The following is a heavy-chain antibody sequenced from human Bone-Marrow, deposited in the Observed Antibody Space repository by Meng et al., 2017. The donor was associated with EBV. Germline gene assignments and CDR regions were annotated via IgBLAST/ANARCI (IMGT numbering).Heavy chain of an antibody. CDR2: ISWNGGST. D-gene: IGHD6-13*01. V-gene: IGHV3-20*04. CDR1: GSTFDDCG. J-gene: IGHJ1*01. CDR3: ARGDESSSTWYSGEYLQD. Sequence: EVQLVESGGCVVRPGGSLRLSCVASGSTFDDCGMSWVRQAPGKGLEWISGISWNGGSTGYAESVKGRFTISRDNAKNSLYLQMNSLGAEDTALYYCARGDESSSTWYSGEYLQDWGQGTLVTVSS.